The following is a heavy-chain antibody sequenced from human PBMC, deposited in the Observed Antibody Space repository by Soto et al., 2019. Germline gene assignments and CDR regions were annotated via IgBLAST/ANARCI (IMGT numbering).Heavy chain of an antibody. V-gene: IGHV4-30-4*01. Sequence: QVQLQESGPGLVTPSQTLSLTCTVSGDSISSGDYYWTWIRQPPGKGLEWIGYIYNSGSTNYNPSLKSRVTISLDTSKNQFSLSLDSVTVADTAVYYCARNGGRTTYFHETSGPDYWGQGTLITVSS. CDR1: GDSISSGDYY. J-gene: IGHJ4*02. CDR3: ARNGGRTTYFHETSGPDY. D-gene: IGHD3-16*01. CDR2: IYNSGST.